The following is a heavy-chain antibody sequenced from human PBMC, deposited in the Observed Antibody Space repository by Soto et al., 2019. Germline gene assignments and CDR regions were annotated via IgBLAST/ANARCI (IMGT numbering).Heavy chain of an antibody. CDR1: ADSISSSSYF. V-gene: IGHV4-39*07. CDR3: ARERGTTSFALPYIDY. Sequence: SETLSLTCTVSADSISSSSYFWGWIRQSPGKGLEWIGTIFYSGGTLYTPSLKSRVTISVDTSKNQFSLKLSSVTAADTAVYYCARERGTTSFALPYIDYWGQGTLVTVYS. CDR2: IFYSGGT. J-gene: IGHJ4*02. D-gene: IGHD1-7*01.